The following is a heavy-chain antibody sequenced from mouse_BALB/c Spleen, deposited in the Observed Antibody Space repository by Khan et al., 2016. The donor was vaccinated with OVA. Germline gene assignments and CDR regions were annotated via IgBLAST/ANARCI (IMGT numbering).Heavy chain of an antibody. D-gene: IGHD2-1*01. J-gene: IGHJ2*01. CDR2: ISSGGSLT. V-gene: IGHV5-9-3*01. CDR3: VRVYFGYFDY. CDR1: GFTFSSYA. Sequence: EVELVESGGGLVKPGGSLKVSCAASGFTFSSYAMSWVRQTPEKRLEWVATISSGGSLTYYPDSVQGRFTISRDNGKNTLYLLMSSLRSEDTAMYYCVRVYFGYFDYGGQGTTLTVSS.